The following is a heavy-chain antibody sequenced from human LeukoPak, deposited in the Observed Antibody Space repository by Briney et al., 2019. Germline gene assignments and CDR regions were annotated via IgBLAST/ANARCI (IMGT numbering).Heavy chain of an antibody. Sequence: LGGSLRLSCAASGFTFSSYGMHWVRQAPGKGLEWVAVISYDGSNKYYADSVKGRFTISRDNSKNTLYLQMNSLRAEDTAVYYCAKAFSSGWYYFDYWGQGTLVTVSS. V-gene: IGHV3-30*18. D-gene: IGHD6-19*01. CDR2: ISYDGSNK. CDR1: GFTFSSYG. J-gene: IGHJ4*02. CDR3: AKAFSSGWYYFDY.